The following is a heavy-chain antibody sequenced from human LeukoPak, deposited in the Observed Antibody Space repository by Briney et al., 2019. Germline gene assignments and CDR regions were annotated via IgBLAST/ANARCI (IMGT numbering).Heavy chain of an antibody. CDR2: ISYDGDNK. CDR1: GFIFSNYA. D-gene: IGHD2-2*01. J-gene: IGHJ4*02. Sequence: GGSLRLSCAASGFIFSNYALHWVRQAPGKGLQWMAVISYDGDNKYYADSVKGRLTISRDNSKNTLYLQMNSLRPEDTAVYYCARAPYQLSPYYFDYWGRGTLVTVSS. V-gene: IGHV3-30-3*01. CDR3: ARAPYQLSPYYFDY.